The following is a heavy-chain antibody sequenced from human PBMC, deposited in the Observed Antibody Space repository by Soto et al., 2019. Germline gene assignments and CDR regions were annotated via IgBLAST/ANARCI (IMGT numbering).Heavy chain of an antibody. CDR2: ISYDGSNK. Sequence: GGSLRLSCAASGFTFSSYAMHWVRQAPGKGLEWVAVISYDGSNKYYADSVKGRFTISRDNSKNTLYLQMNSLRAEDTAVYYCARPRPRIAAAANPHYYYYGMDVWGQGTTVTVSS. V-gene: IGHV3-30-3*01. CDR1: GFTFSSYA. J-gene: IGHJ6*02. CDR3: ARPRPRIAAAANPHYYYYGMDV. D-gene: IGHD6-13*01.